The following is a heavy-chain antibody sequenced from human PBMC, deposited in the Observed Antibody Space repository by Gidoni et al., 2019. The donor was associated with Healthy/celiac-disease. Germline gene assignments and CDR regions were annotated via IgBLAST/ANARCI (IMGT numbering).Heavy chain of an antibody. D-gene: IGHD3-3*01. Sequence: QVQLVQSGAEVKKPGSSVKVSCKASGGTFSSYAISWVRQAPGQGLEWMGGIIPIFGTANDAQKFQGRVTITADESTSTAYMELSSLRSEDTAVYYCARGHYDFWRGYYTGIDNYYGMDVWGQGTTVTVSS. CDR3: ARGHYDFWRGYYTGIDNYYGMDV. J-gene: IGHJ6*02. CDR1: GGTFSSYA. V-gene: IGHV1-69*01. CDR2: IIPIFGTA.